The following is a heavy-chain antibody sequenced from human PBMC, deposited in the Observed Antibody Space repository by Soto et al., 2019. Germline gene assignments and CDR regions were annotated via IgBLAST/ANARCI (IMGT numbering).Heavy chain of an antibody. J-gene: IGHJ6*02. V-gene: IGHV1-69*13. Sequence: SVKVSCKASGGTFSSYAISWVRQAPGQGLEWMGGIIPIFGTANYAQKFQGRVTITADGSTSTAYMELSSLRSEDTAVYYCARDGATSLHNYYYGMDVWGQGTTVTVSS. CDR3: ARDGATSLHNYYYGMDV. CDR2: IIPIFGTA. CDR1: GGTFSSYA. D-gene: IGHD1-1*01.